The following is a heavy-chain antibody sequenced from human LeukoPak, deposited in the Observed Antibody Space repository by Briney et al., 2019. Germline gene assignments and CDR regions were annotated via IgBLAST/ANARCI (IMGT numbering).Heavy chain of an antibody. CDR3: ARGPPLDFDY. V-gene: IGHV4-4*07. CDR2: IHPSGST. CDR1: GDSISSYY. Sequence: SETLSLTCTVPGDSISSYYWSWVRQPAGKGLEWIGRIHPSGSTNYNPSLKSRVTLSVDTSKNEFSLKLSSVAAADTAVYYCARGPPLDFDYWGRGALVSVSS. J-gene: IGHJ4*02.